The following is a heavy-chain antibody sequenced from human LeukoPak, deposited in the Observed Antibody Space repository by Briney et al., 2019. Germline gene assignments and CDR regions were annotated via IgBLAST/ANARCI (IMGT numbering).Heavy chain of an antibody. CDR1: GGYFTDYY. CDR3: ARRPRWELRAWFDP. V-gene: IGHV4-4*09. CDR2: IYATGST. D-gene: IGHD1-26*01. J-gene: IGHJ5*02. Sequence: SETLSLTCTVSGGYFTDYYWSWIRQSPGGGLEWIGYIYATGSTNYNPSLKSRVTMSIDTSKDQFSLNLNSVTAADTAVYYCARRPRWELRAWFDPWGKGTLVTVSS.